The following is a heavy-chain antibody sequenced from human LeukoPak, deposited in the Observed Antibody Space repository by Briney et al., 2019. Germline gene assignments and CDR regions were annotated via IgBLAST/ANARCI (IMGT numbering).Heavy chain of an antibody. Sequence: PGGSLRLSCAASGFTFSSYSMNWVRQAPGKGLEWVSYISSSSSTIYYADSVKGRFTISRDNAKSSLYLQMNSLRAEDTAVYYCARDKRYYYDSSGYYPHFDYWGQGTLVTVSS. CDR3: ARDKRYYYDSSGYYPHFDY. V-gene: IGHV3-48*01. J-gene: IGHJ4*02. CDR2: ISSSSSTI. D-gene: IGHD3-22*01. CDR1: GFTFSSYS.